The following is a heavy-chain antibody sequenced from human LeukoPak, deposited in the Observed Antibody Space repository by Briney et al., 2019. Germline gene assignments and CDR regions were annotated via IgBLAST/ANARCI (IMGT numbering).Heavy chain of an antibody. CDR2: IYYTGST. Sequence: SETLSLTRSVSGASISGGTYYWGWIRQPPGKGLEWIGSIYYTGSTYDNPSLKSRVTISVDTSKNQFSLKLSSVTAADTAVYYCARRGGSGRAFDYWGQGTLVTVSP. CDR1: GASISGGTYY. V-gene: IGHV4-39*01. D-gene: IGHD1-26*01. J-gene: IGHJ4*02. CDR3: ARRGGSGRAFDY.